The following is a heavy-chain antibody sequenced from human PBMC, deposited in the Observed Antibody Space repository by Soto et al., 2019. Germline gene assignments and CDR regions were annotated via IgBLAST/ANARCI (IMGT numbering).Heavy chain of an antibody. V-gene: IGHV6-1*01. Sequence: SQTLSLTCAISGDSVSSNSAAWNWIRQSPSRGLEWLGRTYYRSKWYNDYAVSVKSRITINPDTSKNQFSLQLNSVTPEDTAVYYCARERKGVVVVAAKQSDAFDIWGQGAMVTVSS. J-gene: IGHJ3*02. CDR3: ARERKGVVVVAAKQSDAFDI. CDR1: GDSVSSNSAA. CDR2: TYYRSKWYN. D-gene: IGHD2-15*01.